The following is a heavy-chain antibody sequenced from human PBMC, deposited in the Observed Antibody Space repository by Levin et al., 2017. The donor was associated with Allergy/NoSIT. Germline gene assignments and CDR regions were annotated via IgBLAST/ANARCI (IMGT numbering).Heavy chain of an antibody. V-gene: IGHV3-30-3*01. CDR1: GFTFSSYA. J-gene: IGHJ6*02. D-gene: IGHD3-10*01. CDR3: ARDRGCGSGSYYKTGEGIAAAGENPPCYYGMDV. CDR2: ISYDGSNK. Sequence: GGSLRLSCAASGFTFSSYAMHWVRQAPGKGLEWVAVISYDGSNKYYADSVKGRFTISRDNSKNTLYLQMNSLRAEDTAVYYCARDRGCGSGSYYKTGEGIAAAGENPPCYYGMDVWGQGTTVTVSS.